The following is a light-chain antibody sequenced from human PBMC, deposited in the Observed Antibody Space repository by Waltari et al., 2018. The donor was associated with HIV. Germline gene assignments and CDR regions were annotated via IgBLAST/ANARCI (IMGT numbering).Light chain of an antibody. Sequence: QSALTQPASVSGSPGQSITISCTGSSNDVGGYNYVSWYQQHPGKAPRLMIYDVSTRPAGVSDRFYGSKSGDTASLTISVLQPEDEADYYCESYTSTSVWVFGGGTRLTVL. CDR2: DVS. CDR3: ESYTSTSVWV. J-gene: IGLJ3*02. CDR1: SNDVGGYNY. V-gene: IGLV2-14*03.